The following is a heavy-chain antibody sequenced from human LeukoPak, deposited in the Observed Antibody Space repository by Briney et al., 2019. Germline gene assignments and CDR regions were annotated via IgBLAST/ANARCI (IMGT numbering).Heavy chain of an antibody. V-gene: IGHV4-34*01. CDR1: GGSFSGYY. D-gene: IGHD2-15*01. CDR3: ARGSADIYYYYYMDV. Sequence: SETLSLTCAVYGGSFSGYYWSWIRQPPGKGLEWIGEINHSGSTNYNPSLKSRVTISVDTSKNQFSLKLSSVTAADTAVYYCARGSADIYYYYYMDVWGKGTTVTISS. J-gene: IGHJ6*03. CDR2: INHSGST.